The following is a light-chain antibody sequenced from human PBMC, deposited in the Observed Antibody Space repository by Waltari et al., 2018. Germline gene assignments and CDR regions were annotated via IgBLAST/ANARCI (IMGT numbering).Light chain of an antibody. Sequence: IVLTQYPATLSLSPGERATLSCRASQSVTRYLAWYQQKPGQAPRLLISDASNRAAGIPARFSGSGFETDFTLTISSLEPEDSAVYYCQQRSSWPSFGGGTKVEIK. CDR1: QSVTRY. CDR3: QQRSSWPS. V-gene: IGKV3-11*01. J-gene: IGKJ4*01. CDR2: DAS.